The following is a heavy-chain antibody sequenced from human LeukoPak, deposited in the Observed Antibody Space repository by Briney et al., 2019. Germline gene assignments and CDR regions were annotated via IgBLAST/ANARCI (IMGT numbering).Heavy chain of an antibody. CDR1: GFTFSTYR. Sequence: GGSMRLSCAASGFTFSTYRMNWVRQAPGKGLEWVSAISASGCSTYYADSVKGRFTISRDNAKNTLYLQMNSLRADDTAVYYCVRARTTVSNLFDYWGQGTQVKVSS. J-gene: IGHJ4*02. CDR2: ISASGCST. V-gene: IGHV3-23*01. CDR3: VRARTTVSNLFDY. D-gene: IGHD4-17*01.